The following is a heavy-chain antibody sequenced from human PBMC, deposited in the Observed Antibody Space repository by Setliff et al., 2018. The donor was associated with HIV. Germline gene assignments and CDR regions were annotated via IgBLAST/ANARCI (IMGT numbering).Heavy chain of an antibody. D-gene: IGHD5-12*01. V-gene: IGHV3-30*04. J-gene: IGHJ4*02. CDR1: GFTFSSYA. CDR2: ISYDGSNK. CDR3: AREVGGIQYSGYDFLSLGYFSPDY. Sequence: RLSCAASGFTFSSYAMHWVRQAPGKGLEWVAVISYDGSNKYYADSVKGRFTISRDNSKNTLYLQMNSLRAEDTAVYYCAREVGGIQYSGYDFLSLGYFSPDYWGQGTLVTVSS.